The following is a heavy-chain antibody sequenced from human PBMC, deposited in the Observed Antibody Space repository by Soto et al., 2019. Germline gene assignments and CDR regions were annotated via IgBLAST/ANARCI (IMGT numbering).Heavy chain of an antibody. J-gene: IGHJ6*02. CDR1: GGTFSSYA. CDR2: IIPIFGTA. D-gene: IGHD3-10*01. Sequence: QVQLVQSGAEVKKPGSSVKVSCKASGGTFSSYAISWVRQAPGQGLEWMGGIIPIFGTANYAQKFQGRVKITADDSTSTAYIELSSLRSEDTAVYYCARSLRITMVRGVIITSHYYYGMDVWGQGTTVTVSS. V-gene: IGHV1-69*12. CDR3: ARSLRITMVRGVIITSHYYYGMDV.